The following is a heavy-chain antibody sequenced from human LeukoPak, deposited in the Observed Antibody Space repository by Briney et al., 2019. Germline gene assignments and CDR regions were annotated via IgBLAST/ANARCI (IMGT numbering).Heavy chain of an antibody. D-gene: IGHD5-18*01. Sequence: GGSLRLSCAASGFTFSNYHMSWVRQAPGKGLEWVSAISVSGGTTYYADSVRGRFTISRDNAKNSLYLQMNSLRADDTAVYYCARGGYSYTWPPSYYYGMDVWGQGTTVTASS. V-gene: IGHV3-23*01. CDR1: GFTFSNYH. CDR2: ISVSGGTT. CDR3: ARGGYSYTWPPSYYYGMDV. J-gene: IGHJ6*02.